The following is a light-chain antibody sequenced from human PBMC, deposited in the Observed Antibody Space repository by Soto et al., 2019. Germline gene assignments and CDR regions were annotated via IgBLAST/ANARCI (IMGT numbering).Light chain of an antibody. V-gene: IGKV3-20*01. J-gene: IGKJ3*01. CDR3: QQYGSSPFT. CDR2: GAS. Sequence: EIGFTQSPCTLSLSPGERATLSCRASQSVSSSYLAWYQQKPGQAPRLLIYGASSRATGIPDRFSGSGSGTDFTLTISRLEPEDFAVYYCQQYGSSPFTFGPGTKVDIK. CDR1: QSVSSSY.